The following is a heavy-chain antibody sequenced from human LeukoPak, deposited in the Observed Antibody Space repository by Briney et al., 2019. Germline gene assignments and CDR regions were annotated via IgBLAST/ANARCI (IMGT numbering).Heavy chain of an antibody. V-gene: IGHV5-51*01. D-gene: IGHD2-2*01. CDR2: IYPGDSDT. CDR3: ARLGLVVVPAAMYDY. J-gene: IGHJ4*02. Sequence: GESLQISCKGSGYSFTSYWIGWVRQMPGKGLEWMGIIYPGDSDTRYSPSFQGQVTISADKSISTAYLQWSSLKASDTAMYYCARLGLVVVPAAMYDYWGQGTLVTVSS. CDR1: GYSFTSYW.